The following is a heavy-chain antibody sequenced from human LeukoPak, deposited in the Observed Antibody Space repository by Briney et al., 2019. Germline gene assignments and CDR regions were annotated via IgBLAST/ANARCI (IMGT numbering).Heavy chain of an antibody. CDR2: IYYSGST. V-gene: IGHV4-59*01. CDR3: ARLVTRGYYDSSGRRIDAFDI. Sequence: SETLSLTCTVSGGSISSYYWSWIRQPPGKGLEWIGYIYYSGSTNYNPSLKSRVTISVDTSKNQFSLKLSSVTAADTAAYYCARLVTRGYYDSSGRRIDAFDIWGLGTMVTVSS. D-gene: IGHD3-22*01. CDR1: GGSISSYY. J-gene: IGHJ3*02.